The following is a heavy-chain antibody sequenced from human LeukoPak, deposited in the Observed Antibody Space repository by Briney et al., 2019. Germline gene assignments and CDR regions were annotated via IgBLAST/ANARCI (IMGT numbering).Heavy chain of an antibody. CDR3: ARQDYGSGFDY. V-gene: IGHV1-18*04. CDR2: ISAYNGDT. CDR1: GYTFTSYG. D-gene: IGHD3-10*01. Sequence: GASVRVSCKASGYTFTSYGISWVRQAPGQGLEWMGWISAYNGDTNYAQNLQGRVTMTTDTSTSTAYMELRSLRSDDTAVYYCARQDYGSGFDYWGQGTLVTVSS. J-gene: IGHJ4*02.